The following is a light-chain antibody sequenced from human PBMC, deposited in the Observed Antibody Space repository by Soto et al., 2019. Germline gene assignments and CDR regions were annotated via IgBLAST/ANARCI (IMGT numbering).Light chain of an antibody. CDR2: QTS. CDR3: QQYGSSLWT. Sequence: EIVLTQSPATLSSFPGDRVTLSCRASQYINTRLAWYQHRPGLAPRLLIYQTSSRATGIPDRFSGSGSGTDFTLTISRLEPEDFAVYYCQQYGSSLWTFGQGTKVDI. J-gene: IGKJ1*01. CDR1: QYINTR. V-gene: IGKV3D-20*01.